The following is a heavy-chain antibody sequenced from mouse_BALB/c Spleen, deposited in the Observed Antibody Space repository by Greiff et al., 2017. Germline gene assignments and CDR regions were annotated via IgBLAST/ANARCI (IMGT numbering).Heavy chain of an antibody. J-gene: IGHJ4*01. D-gene: IGHD2-3*01. Sequence: QVQLQQSGPGLVAPSQSLSITCTVSGFSLTGYGVNWVRQPPGKGLEWLGMIWGDGSTDYNSALKSRLSISKDNSKSQVFLKMNSLQTDDTAMYYCARSILGDAMDYWGQGTSVTVSS. CDR1: GFSLTGYG. CDR2: IWGDGST. V-gene: IGHV2-6-7*01. CDR3: ARSILGDAMDY.